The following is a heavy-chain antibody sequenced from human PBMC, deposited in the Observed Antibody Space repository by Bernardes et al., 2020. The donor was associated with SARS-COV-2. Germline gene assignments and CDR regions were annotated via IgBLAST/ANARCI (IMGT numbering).Heavy chain of an antibody. J-gene: IGHJ4*02. D-gene: IGHD2-15*01. Sequence: ASVKVSCKASGYTFTSYGISWVRQAPGQGLQWMGWLSPSNGNTNYPQKLHGRVTMTTDTSPSTAYMELRSLRSDDTAVYYCARDPKLGCSGGSCYYRYWGQGTLDTVSS. V-gene: IGHV1-18*01. CDR1: GYTFTSYG. CDR3: ARDPKLGCSGGSCYYRY. CDR2: LSPSNGNT.